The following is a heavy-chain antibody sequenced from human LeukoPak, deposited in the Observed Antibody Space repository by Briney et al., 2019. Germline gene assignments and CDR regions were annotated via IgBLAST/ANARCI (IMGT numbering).Heavy chain of an antibody. CDR3: ARDRAGPFGMVITNQDY. D-gene: IGHD3-3*01. V-gene: IGHV3-48*01. J-gene: IGHJ4*02. CDR2: ISSSSSTI. Sequence: GGSLRLSCAASGFTFSSYSMNWVRQAPGKGLEWVSYISSSSSTIYYADSVKGRFTISRDNAKNSLYLQMNSLRAEDTAVYYCARDRAGPFGMVITNQDYWGQGTLVTVSS. CDR1: GFTFSSYS.